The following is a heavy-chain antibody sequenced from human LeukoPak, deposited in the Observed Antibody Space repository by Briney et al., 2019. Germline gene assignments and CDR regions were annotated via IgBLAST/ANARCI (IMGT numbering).Heavy chain of an antibody. D-gene: IGHD3-10*01. CDR2: IYSGGST. CDR3: AKRFPNDAFDI. V-gene: IGHV3-66*01. CDR1: GFTVSSNY. J-gene: IGHJ3*02. Sequence: GGSLRLSCAASGFTVSSNYMSWVRQAPGKGLEWVSVIYSGGSTYYADSVKGRFTISRDNSKNTLYLQMNSLRAEDTAVYYCAKRFPNDAFDIWGQGTMVTVSS.